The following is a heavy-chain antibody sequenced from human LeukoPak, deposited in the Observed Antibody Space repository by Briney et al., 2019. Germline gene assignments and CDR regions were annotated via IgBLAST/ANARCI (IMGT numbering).Heavy chain of an antibody. D-gene: IGHD2-2*01. CDR1: GFTFSDYY. V-gene: IGHV3-23*01. J-gene: IGHJ5*02. CDR2: ISGSGGST. CDR3: AKHTVPAAANWFDP. Sequence: PGGSLRLSCAASGFTFSDYYMSWVRQAPGKGLEWVSAISGSGGSTYYADSVKGRFTISRDNSKNTLYLQMNSLRAEDTAVYYCAKHTVPAAANWFDPWGQGTLVTVSS.